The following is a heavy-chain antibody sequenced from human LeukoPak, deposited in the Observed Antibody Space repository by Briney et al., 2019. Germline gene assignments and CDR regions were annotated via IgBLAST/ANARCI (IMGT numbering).Heavy chain of an antibody. CDR2: IWYDGSNK. CDR3: ARDRPVGDAFDY. V-gene: IGHV3-33*01. J-gene: IGHJ4*02. D-gene: IGHD1-26*01. CDR1: GFTFSSYG. Sequence: GGSQRLSCAASGFTFSSYGMHWVRQAPGKGLEWVAVIWYDGSNKYYADSVKGRFTISRDNSKNTLYLQMNSLRAEDTAVYYCARDRPVGDAFDYWGQGTLVTVSS.